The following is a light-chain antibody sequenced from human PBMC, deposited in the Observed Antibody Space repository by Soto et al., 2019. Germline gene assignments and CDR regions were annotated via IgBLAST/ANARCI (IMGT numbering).Light chain of an antibody. Sequence: QSVLTQPASVSGSPGQSITISCTGTSSDIGDYNYVSWYQQHPGKAPKVMIYDVSNRPSGVSNRFSGSKSGNTASLTISGLQAEDEADYYCSSYTSSSRVFGGGTKLTVL. CDR2: DVS. J-gene: IGLJ2*01. CDR3: SSYTSSSRV. V-gene: IGLV2-14*01. CDR1: SSDIGDYNY.